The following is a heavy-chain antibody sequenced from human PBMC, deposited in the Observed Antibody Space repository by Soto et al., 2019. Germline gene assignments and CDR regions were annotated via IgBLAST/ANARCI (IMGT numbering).Heavy chain of an antibody. V-gene: IGHV1-69*01. CDR2: IIPIFGTI. J-gene: IGHJ3*01. Sequence: QVQLVQSGAEVKKPGSSVKVSCKASGGTFSTYGITWVRQASGQGLEWMGGIIPIFGTIKFAQKFQGRLTITPDESTSTVYMELGSLTSEDTAVYYCASRERVDAFDVWGQGTMVTVSS. CDR1: GGTFSTYG. D-gene: IGHD1-26*01. CDR3: ASRERVDAFDV.